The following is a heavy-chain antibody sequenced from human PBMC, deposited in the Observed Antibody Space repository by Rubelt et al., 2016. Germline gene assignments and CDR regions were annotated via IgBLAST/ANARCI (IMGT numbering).Heavy chain of an antibody. CDR2: IYYSGST. J-gene: IGHJ5*02. V-gene: IGHV4-59*12. Sequence: QVQLQESGPGLVKPSETLSLTCTVSGGSISSYYWSWIRQPPGKGLEWIGYIYYSGSTYYNPSLKSRVTISVDTSKNQFSLKLSSVTRADTAVYYCARDHCSSPTCPEGWFDPWGQGTLVTVSS. CDR3: ARDHCSSPTCPEGWFDP. CDR1: GGSISSYY. D-gene: IGHD2-2*01.